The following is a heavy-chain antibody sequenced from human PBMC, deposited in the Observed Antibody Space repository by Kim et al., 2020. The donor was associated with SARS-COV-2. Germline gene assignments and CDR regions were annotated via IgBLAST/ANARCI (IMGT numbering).Heavy chain of an antibody. V-gene: IGHV3-30*07. Sequence: ADTGKGRFTISRDNSKNTLYLQMNSLRAEDTAVYYCARTVDVRGDDAFDIWGQGTMVTVSS. D-gene: IGHD3-16*01. J-gene: IGHJ3*02. CDR3: ARTVDVRGDDAFDI.